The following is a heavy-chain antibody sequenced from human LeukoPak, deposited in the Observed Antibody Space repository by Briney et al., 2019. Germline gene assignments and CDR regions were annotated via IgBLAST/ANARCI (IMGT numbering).Heavy chain of an antibody. D-gene: IGHD2-8*01. CDR2: ISGSGGST. CDR3: AKDRTNGVFSEYFQH. J-gene: IGHJ1*01. Sequence: GGSLRLSCAASGFTFSSYAMGWVRQAPGKGLEWVSAISGSGGSTYYADSVKGRFTISRDNSKNTLYLQMNSLRAEDTAVYYCAKDRTNGVFSEYFQHWGQGTLVTVSS. CDR1: GFTFSSYA. V-gene: IGHV3-23*01.